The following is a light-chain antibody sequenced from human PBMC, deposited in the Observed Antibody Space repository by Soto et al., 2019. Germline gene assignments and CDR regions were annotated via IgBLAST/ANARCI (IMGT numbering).Light chain of an antibody. V-gene: IGKV3-20*01. CDR2: DAS. CDR1: QSIRSER. CDR3: QEYDGAPIT. Sequence: VFLTHSPASLSLSPLKRDTIACRASQSIRSERLAWYQQKPGQAPRLVIFDASNRASGMPERFSGSGSGTDFTLTIARLEPEDFAVYYCQEYDGAPITFGLGTRLEIK. J-gene: IGKJ5*01.